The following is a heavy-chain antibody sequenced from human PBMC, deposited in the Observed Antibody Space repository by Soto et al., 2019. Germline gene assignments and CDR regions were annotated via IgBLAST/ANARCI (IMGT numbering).Heavy chain of an antibody. D-gene: IGHD6-13*01. CDR2: VYRTGST. CDR1: GGSISTSNW. Sequence: QVQLQESGPGLVKPSGTLSLTCAVSGGSISTSNWWSWVRQPPGKGLEWIGEVYRTGSTNYNPSLESRLTISVDKSKNQSSLMLTSVTAADTAVYYCARARATIAAAAIFDCWGQGTLVTVSS. V-gene: IGHV4-4*02. CDR3: ARARATIAAAAIFDC. J-gene: IGHJ4*02.